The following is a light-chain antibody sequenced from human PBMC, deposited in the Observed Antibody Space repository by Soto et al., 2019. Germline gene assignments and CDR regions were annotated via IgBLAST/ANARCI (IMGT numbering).Light chain of an antibody. CDR1: QSVSSY. CDR2: GAS. V-gene: IGKV3-11*01. J-gene: IGKJ2*01. Sequence: EIVLTQSPATLSLSPGERATLSCRASQSVSSYLAWYQQKPGQAPRLLIYGASNRTTDIPARFGGSGSGTDFPLIISILEPEDFAVSYCQHRGKWPRTFGQGTKLEL. CDR3: QHRGKWPRT.